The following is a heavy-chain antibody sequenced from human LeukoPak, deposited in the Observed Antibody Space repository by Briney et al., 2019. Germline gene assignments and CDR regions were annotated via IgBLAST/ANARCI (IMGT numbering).Heavy chain of an antibody. J-gene: IGHJ4*02. Sequence: GRSLRLSCAASGFTFSSYVMHWVRQAPGKGLEWVALISSDENNKYHADSVKGRFTISRDNSKNKLYLQMNSLRAEDTAVYYCARDFTPLSAFGYYDSSGYYPTDYWGQGTLVTVSS. CDR1: GFTFSSYV. D-gene: IGHD3-22*01. V-gene: IGHV3-30*03. CDR2: ISSDENNK. CDR3: ARDFTPLSAFGYYDSSGYYPTDY.